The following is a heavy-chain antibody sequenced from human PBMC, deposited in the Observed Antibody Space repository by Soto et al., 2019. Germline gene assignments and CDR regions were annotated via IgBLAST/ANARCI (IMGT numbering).Heavy chain of an antibody. V-gene: IGHV3-33*01. CDR1: GFTFSSYG. D-gene: IGHD6-13*01. CDR3: AREGPSSSTSYYYYMAV. J-gene: IGHJ6*03. Sequence: QVQLVESGGGVVQPGRSLRLSCAASGFTFSSYGMHWVRQAQGKGLEWVAVIWYDGSNKYYADSVKGRFTISRDNSQNTLYLQMNSLRAKDTAVYYCAREGPSSSTSYYYYMAVWCKGTTVTVSS. CDR2: IWYDGSNK.